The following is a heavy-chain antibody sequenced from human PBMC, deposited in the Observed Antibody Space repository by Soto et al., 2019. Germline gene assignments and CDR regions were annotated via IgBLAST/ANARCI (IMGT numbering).Heavy chain of an antibody. D-gene: IGHD3-3*01. J-gene: IGHJ4*02. CDR3: AKDKKGGTIFGVDPFDY. V-gene: IGHV3-9*01. Sequence: EVQLVESGGGLVQPGRSLRLSCAASGFTFDDYAMHWVRQAPGKGLEWVSGISWNSGSIGYADSVKGRFTISRDNAKNSLYLQMNSLRAEDTALYYCAKDKKGGTIFGVDPFDYWGQGTLVTVSS. CDR2: ISWNSGSI. CDR1: GFTFDDYA.